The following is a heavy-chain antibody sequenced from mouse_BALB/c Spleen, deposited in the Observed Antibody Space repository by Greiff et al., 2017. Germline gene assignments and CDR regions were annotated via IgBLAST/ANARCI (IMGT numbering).Heavy chain of an antibody. CDR1: GFSLSTSGMG. CDR2: IYWDDDK. J-gene: IGHJ4*01. CDR3: ARRYGNYRYAMDY. Sequence: QVTLKESGPGILQPSQTLSLTCSFSGFSLSTSGMGVSWIRQPSGKGLEWLAHIYWDDDKRYNPSLKSRLTISKDTSRNQVFLKITSVDTADTATYYCARRYGNYRYAMDYWGQGTSVTVSS. D-gene: IGHD2-1*01. V-gene: IGHV8-12*01.